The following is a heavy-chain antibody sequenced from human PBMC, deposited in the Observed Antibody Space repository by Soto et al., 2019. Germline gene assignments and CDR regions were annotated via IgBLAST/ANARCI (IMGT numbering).Heavy chain of an antibody. CDR3: AAELGFGKLSVV. CDR2: IIPLFGTT. CDR1: GDTFKNCV. Sequence: QVQVVQSGVEVRRPGSSVKVSCKASGDTFKNCVISWVRQAPGQGLEWMGGIIPLFGTTDFAQRFQGRLTITTDESTTTADMELSRLRSEDTAPYYCAAELGFGKLSVVWGQGTTVIVSS. V-gene: IGHV1-69*01. J-gene: IGHJ6*02. D-gene: IGHD3-10*01.